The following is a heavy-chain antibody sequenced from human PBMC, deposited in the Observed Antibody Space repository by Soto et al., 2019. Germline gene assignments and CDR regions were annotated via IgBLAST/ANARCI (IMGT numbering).Heavy chain of an antibody. D-gene: IGHD3-3*01. Sequence: QVELVQSGAEVKKPGASVKVSCKAAGYTFTSYYMHWVRQAPGQGLEWMGFINPSGGITTYAQKFQVRVTMTSDTSTSTVYMELRTLKSEDTAVYYCARRSIFTWSDAFDIWGQGTMVTVSA. CDR2: INPSGGIT. J-gene: IGHJ3*02. CDR3: ARRSIFTWSDAFDI. V-gene: IGHV1-46*01. CDR1: GYTFTSYY.